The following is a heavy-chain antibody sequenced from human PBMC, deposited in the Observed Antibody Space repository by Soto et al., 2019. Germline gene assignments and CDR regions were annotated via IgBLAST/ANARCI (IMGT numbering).Heavy chain of an antibody. CDR3: ASGVAYDVDTGKRLNYYYYYYMDV. J-gene: IGHJ6*03. CDR2: IKQDGSEK. CDR1: GFTFSSYW. V-gene: IGHV3-7*01. Sequence: GGSLRLSCAASGFTFSSYWMSWVRQAPGKGLEWVANIKQDGSEKYYVDSVKGRFTISRDNAKNSLYLQMNSLRAEDTAVYYCASGVAYDVDTGKRLNYYYYYYMDVWGKGTTVTVSS. D-gene: IGHD5-18*01.